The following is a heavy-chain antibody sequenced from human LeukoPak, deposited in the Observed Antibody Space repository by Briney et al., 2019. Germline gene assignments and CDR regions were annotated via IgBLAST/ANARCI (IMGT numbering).Heavy chain of an antibody. CDR1: GFTFSSYS. CDR2: ISGSSSTI. J-gene: IGHJ3*02. CDR3: ARYNRGAFDI. V-gene: IGHV3-48*02. D-gene: IGHD1-14*01. Sequence: GRSLRLSCAASGFTFSSYSVNWVGQAPGKGLEWVSFISGSSSTIYYADSVKGRFTISRDNAKNSLYLQMNSLRDEDTAVYYCARYNRGAFDIWGQGTMVTVSS.